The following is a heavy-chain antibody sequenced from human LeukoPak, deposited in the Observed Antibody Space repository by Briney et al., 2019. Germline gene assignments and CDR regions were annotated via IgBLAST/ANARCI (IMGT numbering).Heavy chain of an antibody. D-gene: IGHD3-22*01. CDR2: ISRDGGDT. Sequence: GSLRLSCAASGFTFNNYGMSWVRQAPGRGLEWVSAISRDGGDTFYADSVKGRFTISRDNSKNTAYLQMNSLRAEDTALYYCAKLGHTSGYYARHSDYWGQGTLVTVSS. J-gene: IGHJ4*02. V-gene: IGHV3-23*01. CDR1: GFTFNNYG. CDR3: AKLGHTSGYYARHSDY.